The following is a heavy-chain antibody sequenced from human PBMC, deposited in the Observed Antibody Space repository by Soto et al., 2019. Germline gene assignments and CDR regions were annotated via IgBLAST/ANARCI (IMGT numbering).Heavy chain of an antibody. CDR1: GFSLSTSGVG. CDR2: IYWDDSK. J-gene: IGHJ4*02. V-gene: IGHV2-5*02. D-gene: IGHD3-10*01. CDR3: AHKGSGSRAIDY. Sequence: QITLKESGPTLAKPTQTLTLTCTFSGFSLSTSGVGVGWIRQPPGKALEWLAVIYWDDSKTYSPSLKSRLTITKDTSRDQVVLTMTNMDPVDTATYYCAHKGSGSRAIDYWGQGALVTVSS.